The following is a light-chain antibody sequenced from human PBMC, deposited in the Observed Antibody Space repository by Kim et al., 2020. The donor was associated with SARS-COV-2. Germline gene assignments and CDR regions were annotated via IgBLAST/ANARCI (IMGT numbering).Light chain of an antibody. J-gene: IGKJ1*01. CDR2: GAS. CDR3: QHYGSSRT. V-gene: IGKV3-20*01. Sequence: VSSRNLAWYQQKPGQAPRLLIYGASSRATGIPDRFSGSGSGIDFTLTISRLEPEDFAVYYCQHYGSSRTFGQGTKVDIK. CDR1: VSSRN.